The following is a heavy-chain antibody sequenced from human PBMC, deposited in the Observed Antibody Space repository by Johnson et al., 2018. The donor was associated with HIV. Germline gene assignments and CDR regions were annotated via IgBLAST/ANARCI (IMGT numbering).Heavy chain of an antibody. V-gene: IGHV3-33*01. Sequence: QVQLVESGGGVVQPGRSLRLSCAASGFTFSSYGMHWVRQAPGKGLEWVAVIWYDGSNKYYADSVKGRFTISRDNSKNTLYLQMNSLRAEDTAVYYCARETGDGDAFDIWGQGTMVTVSS. J-gene: IGHJ3*02. CDR3: ARETGDGDAFDI. CDR1: GFTFSSYG. CDR2: IWYDGSNK. D-gene: IGHD7-27*01.